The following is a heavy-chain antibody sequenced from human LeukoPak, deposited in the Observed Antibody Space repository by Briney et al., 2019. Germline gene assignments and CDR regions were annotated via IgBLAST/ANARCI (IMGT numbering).Heavy chain of an antibody. J-gene: IGHJ4*02. Sequence: KPSETLSLTCTVSGGSISSYYWSWIRQPPGKGLEWIGFVYDSGSTSYNPSLKSRVTISVDTSKNQFPLKLRSVTAADTAVYYCARGVGYSYGLDYWGQGTLVTVSS. CDR1: GGSISSYY. V-gene: IGHV4-59*01. D-gene: IGHD5-18*01. CDR2: VYDSGST. CDR3: ARGVGYSYGLDY.